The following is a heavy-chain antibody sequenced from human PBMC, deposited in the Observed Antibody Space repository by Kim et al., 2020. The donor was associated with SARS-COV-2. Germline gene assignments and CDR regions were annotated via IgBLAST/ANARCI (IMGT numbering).Heavy chain of an antibody. D-gene: IGHD2-15*01. Sequence: NPSLKSRVTITVDTSKNQFSLKLSSVTAADTAVYYCARGGKLVAASLFDLWGRGTLVTVSS. V-gene: IGHV4-31*02. CDR3: ARGGKLVAASLFDL. J-gene: IGHJ2*01.